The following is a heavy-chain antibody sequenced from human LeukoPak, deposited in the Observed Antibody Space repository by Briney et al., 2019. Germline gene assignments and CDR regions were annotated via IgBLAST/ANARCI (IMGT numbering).Heavy chain of an antibody. CDR2: IYAGDSQT. J-gene: IGHJ4*02. D-gene: IGHD4-17*01. CDR3: ARRTSTYGPFDY. Sequence: GESLKISCEVAGSNFTWRWIGWGRQMPGGGVEWMGIIYAGDSQTIFSPSFQGQVTMSVDKSNTTAYLQWISLKASDTAIYYCARRTSTYGPFDYWGQGTLVTVSS. CDR1: GSNFTWRW. V-gene: IGHV5-51*01.